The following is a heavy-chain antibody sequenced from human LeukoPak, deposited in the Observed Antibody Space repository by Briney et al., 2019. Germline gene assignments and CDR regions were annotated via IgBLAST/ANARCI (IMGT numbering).Heavy chain of an antibody. CDR3: AKKGATTGDFDY. Sequence: GGSLRLSCAASGFTFSNFLMTWVRQAPGKGPEWVSAVSGGGGDTYYADSVKGRFTISRDNSKNTLYLQMNSLRAEDTAVYYCAKKGATTGDFDYWGQGTLVTVSS. D-gene: IGHD1-26*01. V-gene: IGHV3-23*01. CDR1: GFTFSNFL. CDR2: VSGGGGDT. J-gene: IGHJ4*02.